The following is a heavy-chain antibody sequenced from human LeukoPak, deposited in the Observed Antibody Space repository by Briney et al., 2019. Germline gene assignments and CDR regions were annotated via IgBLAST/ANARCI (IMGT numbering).Heavy chain of an antibody. CDR3: ARDVSEWELLSIDY. V-gene: IGHV1-2*06. J-gene: IGHJ4*02. D-gene: IGHD1-26*01. CDR1: GYTFTGYY. Sequence: ASVKVSCKASGYTFTGYYMHWVRQAPGQGLEWMGRINPNSGGTNYAQKFQGRVTMTRDTSISTAYMELSRLRSDDTAVYYCARDVSEWELLSIDYWGQGTLVTVSS. CDR2: INPNSGGT.